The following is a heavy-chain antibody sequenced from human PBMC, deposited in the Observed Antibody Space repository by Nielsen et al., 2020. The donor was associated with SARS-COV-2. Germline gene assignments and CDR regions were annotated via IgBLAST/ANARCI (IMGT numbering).Heavy chain of an antibody. Sequence: GGSLRLSCAASGFTFDDYAMHWVRQAPGKGLEWVSGISWNSGSIGYADSVKGRFTISRDNAKNSLYLQMNSLRAEDTALYYCAKVRRAQWLVIFDYWGQGTLVTVSS. D-gene: IGHD6-19*01. J-gene: IGHJ4*02. CDR3: AKVRRAQWLVIFDY. V-gene: IGHV3-9*01. CDR2: ISWNSGSI. CDR1: GFTFDDYA.